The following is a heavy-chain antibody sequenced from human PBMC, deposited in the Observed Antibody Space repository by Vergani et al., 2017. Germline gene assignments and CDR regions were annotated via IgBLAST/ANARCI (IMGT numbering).Heavy chain of an antibody. CDR2: TNYSGGT. CDR1: DGSFSGYW. D-gene: IGHD2-21*01. Sequence: QVQLQQWGAGLLKSSETLSLTCVIHDGSFSGYWWSWVRQPPGKGLEWIGETNYSGGTNYNPSLKSRVTISGNISQRQFSLILSSVSAADTAVYYCAGFSSTFPDSWGQGTLVTVSS. J-gene: IGHJ5*01. V-gene: IGHV4-34*01. CDR3: AGFSSTFPDS.